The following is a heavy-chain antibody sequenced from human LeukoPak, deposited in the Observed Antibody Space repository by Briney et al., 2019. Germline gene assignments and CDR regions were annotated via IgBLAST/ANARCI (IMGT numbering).Heavy chain of an antibody. CDR3: ARTPYYYGSGSYCDY. D-gene: IGHD3-10*01. CDR1: GGSFSGYY. Sequence: SETLSLTCAVYGGSFSGYYWSWIRQPPGKGLEWIGEINHSGSTNYNPSLKSRVTISVDTSKNQFSLKLSSVTAADMAVYYCARTPYYYGSGSYCDYWGQGTLVTVSS. J-gene: IGHJ4*02. V-gene: IGHV4-34*01. CDR2: INHSGST.